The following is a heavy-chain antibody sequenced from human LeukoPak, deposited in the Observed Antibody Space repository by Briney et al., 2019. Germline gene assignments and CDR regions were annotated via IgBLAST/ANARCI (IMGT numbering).Heavy chain of an antibody. J-gene: IGHJ4*02. CDR3: ARGIESYGDYGY. Sequence: PSETPSLTCTVSGGSISGSYWSWLRQPPGKGLEWIAYMYNSGSTNYNPSLKGRVTISIDTSKNQFSLKLSSLTAADTAIYYCARGIESYGDYGYWGQGILVTVSS. V-gene: IGHV4-59*01. D-gene: IGHD4-17*01. CDR2: MYNSGST. CDR1: GGSISGSY.